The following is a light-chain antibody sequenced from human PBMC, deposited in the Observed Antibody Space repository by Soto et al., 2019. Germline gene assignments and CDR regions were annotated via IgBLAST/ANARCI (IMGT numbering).Light chain of an antibody. CDR2: KAS. J-gene: IGKJ1*01. V-gene: IGKV1-5*03. Sequence: DIQMTQSPSTLAASVGDSVNITCRASQSISSWLAWYQQKPGKAPKLLIYKASTLKSGVPSRFSGSGSGTEFTLTISSLQPDDFATYYCQHYNSYSEAFGQGTKVDIK. CDR3: QHYNSYSEA. CDR1: QSISSW.